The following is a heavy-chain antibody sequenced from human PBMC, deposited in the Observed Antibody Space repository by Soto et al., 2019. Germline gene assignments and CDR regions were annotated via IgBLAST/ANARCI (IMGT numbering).Heavy chain of an antibody. CDR3: ARGQDIVVVPGAILSDYYYYMDV. V-gene: IGHV1-18*01. Sequence: ASVKVSCKASGYTFTSYGISWVRQAPGQGLEWMGWISAYNGNTNYAQKLQGRVTMTTDTSTSTAYMELRSLRSDDTAVYYCARGQDIVVVPGAILSDYYYYMDVWAKGTTVTVSS. J-gene: IGHJ6*03. CDR1: GYTFTSYG. CDR2: ISAYNGNT. D-gene: IGHD2-2*01.